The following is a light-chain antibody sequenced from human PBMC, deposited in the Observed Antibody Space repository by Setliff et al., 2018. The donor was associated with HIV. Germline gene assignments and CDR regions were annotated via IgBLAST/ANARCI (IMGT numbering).Light chain of an antibody. CDR1: SSDVGGYNH. CDR3: SSYTHRNTYG. V-gene: IGLV2-14*03. Sequence: QSVLTQPASVSGSPGQSITISCSGSSSDVGGYNHVSWYQQHPGKAPKVMIYDVSNRPLGVSNRFSGSKSDNTASLTISGLQAEDEADYFCSSYTHRNTYGFGTGTKVTVL. CDR2: DVS. J-gene: IGLJ1*01.